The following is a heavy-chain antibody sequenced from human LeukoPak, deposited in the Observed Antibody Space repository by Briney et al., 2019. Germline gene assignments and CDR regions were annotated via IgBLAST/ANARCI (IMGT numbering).Heavy chain of an antibody. Sequence: PGGSLRLSCAASGFTFSRFTMHWVRQAPGKGLKYVSAISSNGDSTYYANSVKGRFTISRDNSKNSLYLQMGSLRADDMDDYGGNSDYWGQGTLVTVSS. V-gene: IGHV3-64*01. CDR2: ISSNGDST. J-gene: IGHJ4*02. CDR1: GFTFSRFT. CDR3: NSDY. D-gene: IGHD4-23*01.